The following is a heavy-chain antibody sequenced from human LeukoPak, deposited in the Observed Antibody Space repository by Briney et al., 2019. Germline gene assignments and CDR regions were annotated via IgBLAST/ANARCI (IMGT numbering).Heavy chain of an antibody. V-gene: IGHV1-8*01. J-gene: IGHJ6*03. Sequence: ASVKVSCKASGYTFTSYDINWVRQATGQGLEWMGWMNPNSGNTGYAQKFQGRVTMTRNTSISTAYMELSSLRSEDTAVYYCARGLLHPEMYYYYYYMDVWGKGTTVTVSS. CDR3: ARGLLHPEMYYYYYYMDV. CDR2: MNPNSGNT. CDR1: GYTFTSYD.